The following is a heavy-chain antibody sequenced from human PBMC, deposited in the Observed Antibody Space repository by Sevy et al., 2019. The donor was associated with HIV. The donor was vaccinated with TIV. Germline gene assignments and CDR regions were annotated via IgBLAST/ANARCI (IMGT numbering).Heavy chain of an antibody. D-gene: IGHD3-22*01. CDR3: ARTPYYYDSSGYYWGYYYCGMDV. CDR1: GGTFSSYA. CDR2: IIPIFGTA. Sequence: ASVKVSCKASGGTFSSYAISWVRQAPGQGLEWMGGIIPIFGTANYAQTFQGRVTMTADESTSTAYMELSSLRSEDTAVYYCARTPYYYDSSGYYWGYYYCGMDVWGQGTTVTVSS. V-gene: IGHV1-69*13. J-gene: IGHJ6*02.